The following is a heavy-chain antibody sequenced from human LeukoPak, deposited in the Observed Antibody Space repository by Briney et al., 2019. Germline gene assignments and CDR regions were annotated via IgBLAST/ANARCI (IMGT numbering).Heavy chain of an antibody. CDR2: ISPYNGDT. J-gene: IGHJ3*01. D-gene: IGHD3-22*01. CDR1: GDTFAGYG. Sequence: ASVTLSCAASGDTFAGYGISWVRQAPGQGLEWMGWISPYNGDTNSAPKFQGRVSMTPDTSTTTAYMEVRGLTSDDTAVYYCARDPSLTSGYSHDAFDFWGQGTMVTVSS. CDR3: ARDPSLTSGYSHDAFDF. V-gene: IGHV1-18*01.